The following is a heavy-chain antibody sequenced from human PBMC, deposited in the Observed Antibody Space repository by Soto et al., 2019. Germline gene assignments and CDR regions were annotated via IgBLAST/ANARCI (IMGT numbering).Heavy chain of an antibody. CDR2: IYHSGCT. J-gene: IGHJ3*02. V-gene: IGHV4-38-2*02. CDR3: ARELGASTVTSAFDI. Sequence: SETLSLTCAVSGYSISSGYYWGWIRQPPGKGLEWIGSIYHSGCTYYNPSLKSRVTISVDTSKNQFSLKLSSVTAADTAVYYCARELGASTVTSAFDIWGQGTMVT. CDR1: GYSISSGYY. D-gene: IGHD4-17*01.